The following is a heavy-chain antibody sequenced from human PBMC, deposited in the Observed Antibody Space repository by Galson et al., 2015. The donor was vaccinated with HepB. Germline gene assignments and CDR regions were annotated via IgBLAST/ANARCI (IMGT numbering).Heavy chain of an antibody. V-gene: IGHV3-7*03. J-gene: IGHJ3*02. CDR3: ARAPFVYGDYVAI. CDR2: IKQDGSEK. D-gene: IGHD4-17*01. Sequence: SLRLSCAASGFTFSGSCMRWVRQAPGKGLEWVADIKQDGSEKYYVDSVKGRFTISRDNAKNSLYLQMNSLRAEDTAVYYCARAPFVYGDYVAIWGQVTMVTVSS. CDR1: GFTFSGSC.